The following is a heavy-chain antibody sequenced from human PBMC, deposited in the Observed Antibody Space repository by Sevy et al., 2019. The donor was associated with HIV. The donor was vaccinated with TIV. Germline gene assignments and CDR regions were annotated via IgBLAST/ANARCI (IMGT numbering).Heavy chain of an antibody. D-gene: IGHD1-26*01. CDR1: GGSITSLY. CDR2: IYYNGHI. V-gene: IGHV4-59*08. Sequence: ETLSLTCTVSGGSITSLYWNWIRQPPGKGLEWIANIYYNGHINYNPSLKSRVTLSLDASKNQFSLRLSSVTAADTAMYYCAGENAWGRGYSWGQGTLVTVSS. J-gene: IGHJ4*02. CDR3: AGENAWGRGYS.